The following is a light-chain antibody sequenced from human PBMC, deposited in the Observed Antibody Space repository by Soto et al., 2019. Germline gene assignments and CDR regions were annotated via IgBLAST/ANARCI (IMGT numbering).Light chain of an antibody. CDR1: QLGDKY. CDR3: QAWDSSTDHVV. Sequence: SYELTQPPSVSVSPGQTASITCSGDQLGDKYACWYQQKPGQSPVLVIYQDSKRPSGIPERFSGSNSGNTATLTISGTQAMDEADYYCQAWDSSTDHVVFGGGTKLTVL. CDR2: QDS. V-gene: IGLV3-1*01. J-gene: IGLJ2*01.